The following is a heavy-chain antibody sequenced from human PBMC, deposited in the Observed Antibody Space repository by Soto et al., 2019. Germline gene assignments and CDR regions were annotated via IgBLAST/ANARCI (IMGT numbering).Heavy chain of an antibody. CDR2: ISGSGGST. Sequence: GGSLRLSCAASGFTFSSYARSWVRQAPGKGLEWVSAISGSGGSTYYADSVKGRFTISRDNSKNTLYLQMNSLRAEDTAVYYCAKDGRYSSSWHDYWGQGTLVTVSS. V-gene: IGHV3-23*01. D-gene: IGHD6-13*01. CDR1: GFTFSSYA. J-gene: IGHJ4*02. CDR3: AKDGRYSSSWHDY.